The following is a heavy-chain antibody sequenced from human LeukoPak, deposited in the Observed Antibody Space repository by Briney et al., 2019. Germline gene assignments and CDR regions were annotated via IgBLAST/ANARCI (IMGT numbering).Heavy chain of an antibody. J-gene: IGHJ5*02. CDR3: AREAVPAAIHDGYWFDP. V-gene: IGHV1-3*01. D-gene: IGHD2-2*02. Sequence: RGASVNVSCKASGYTFTSYAMHWVRQAPGQRLEWMGWINAGNGNTKYSQKFQGRVTITRDTSASTAYMELSSLRSEDTAVYYCAREAVPAAIHDGYWFDPWGQGTLVTVSS. CDR1: GYTFTSYA. CDR2: INAGNGNT.